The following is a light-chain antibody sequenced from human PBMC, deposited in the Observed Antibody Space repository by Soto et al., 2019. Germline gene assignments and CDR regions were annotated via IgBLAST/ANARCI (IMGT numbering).Light chain of an antibody. CDR2: GNS. J-gene: IGLJ1*01. CDR1: SSNIGAGYD. CDR3: QSYDSSLSGV. V-gene: IGLV1-40*01. Sequence: QSVLTQPPSVSGAPGQRVTISCTGSSSNIGAGYDVHWYQQFPGTAPKLLIYGNSNRPSGVPDRFSGSKSGTSASLAITGLQAEDKADYHCQSYDSSLSGVFGSGTKLTVL.